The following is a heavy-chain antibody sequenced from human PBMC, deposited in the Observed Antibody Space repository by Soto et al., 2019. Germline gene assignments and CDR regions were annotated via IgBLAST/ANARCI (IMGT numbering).Heavy chain of an antibody. Sequence: QRQLHEAGPGLVTPSETVSLTCTVSGDSITSYAWSWRRQPAGKGLECIGRMFASGSTNSNPSLRSRVSLSIDRAKKQFSLKLNSVTVADTAVYFCARGRYNTGSSIPYFDNWGQGTLVTVSS. CDR1: GDSITSYA. CDR3: ARGRYNTGSSIPYFDN. D-gene: IGHD6-19*01. V-gene: IGHV4-4*07. J-gene: IGHJ4*02. CDR2: MFASGST.